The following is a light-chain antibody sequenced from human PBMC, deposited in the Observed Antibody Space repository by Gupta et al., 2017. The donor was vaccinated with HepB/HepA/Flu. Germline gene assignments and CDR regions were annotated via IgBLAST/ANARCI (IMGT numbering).Light chain of an antibody. Sequence: QPVLTQPPSASGTPGQRVPISFSGSSSNIGSNTVNWYQQPPGTAPKLLIYTSNHRPSGVPDRFSGSKSGTSASLAISGLQSDDEADYYCAAWDDSLNGYVFGTGTKVSVL. V-gene: IGLV1-44*01. J-gene: IGLJ1*01. CDR2: TSN. CDR1: SSNIGSNT. CDR3: AAWDDSLNGYV.